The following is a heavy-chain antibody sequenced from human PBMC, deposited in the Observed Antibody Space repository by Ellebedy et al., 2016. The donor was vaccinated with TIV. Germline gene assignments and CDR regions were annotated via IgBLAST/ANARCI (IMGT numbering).Heavy chain of an antibody. CDR3: AKDRTSGDGYWVFDN. Sequence: GESLKISCAASGFTFSPYAMAWVRQAPGKGLEWVSGIVGSGAQKYADSVKGRFTISRDNSKRTVDLQMNSLRAEDTAIYCCAKDRTSGDGYWVFDNWGQGTLVSVSS. V-gene: IGHV3-23*01. D-gene: IGHD5-18*01. J-gene: IGHJ4*02. CDR1: GFTFSPYA. CDR2: IVGSGA.